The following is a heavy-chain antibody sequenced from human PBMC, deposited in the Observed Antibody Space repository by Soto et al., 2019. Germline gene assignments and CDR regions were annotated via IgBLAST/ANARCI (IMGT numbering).Heavy chain of an antibody. J-gene: IGHJ6*02. Sequence: GGSLRLSCAASGFTFSSYAMHWVRQAPGKGLEWVAVISYDGSNKYYADSVKGRFTISRDNSKNTLYLQMNSLRAEDTAVYYCARGGEYQLLALNSYYYYGMDVWGQGTTVTVSS. V-gene: IGHV3-30-3*01. CDR2: ISYDGSNK. CDR1: GFTFSSYA. CDR3: ARGGEYQLLALNSYYYYGMDV. D-gene: IGHD2-2*01.